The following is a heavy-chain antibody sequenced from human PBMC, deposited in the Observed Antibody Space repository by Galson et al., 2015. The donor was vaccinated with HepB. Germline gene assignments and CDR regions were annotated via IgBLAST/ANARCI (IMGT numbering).Heavy chain of an antibody. CDR2: INPSGGST. D-gene: IGHD6-13*01. CDR1: GYTFTSYY. V-gene: IGHV1-46*04. J-gene: IGHJ4*02. CDR3: ARPPTRAAAGLGY. Sequence: SVKVSCKASGYTFTSYYMHWVRQAPGQGLEWMGIINPSGGSTSYAQKLQGRVTMTRDTSTSTVYMKLSSLRSEDTAVYYCARPPTRAAAGLGYWGQGTLVTVSS.